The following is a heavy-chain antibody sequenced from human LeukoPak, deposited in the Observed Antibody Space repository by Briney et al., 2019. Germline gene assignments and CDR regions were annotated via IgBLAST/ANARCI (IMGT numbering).Heavy chain of an antibody. D-gene: IGHD2-2*01. Sequence: SETLSLTCTVSGGSISSSSYYWGWIRQPPGKGLEWIGTTYYSGSTYYNPSLKSRVTISVDTSKNQFSLKLSSVTAADTAVYYCATSGRDIVVVPAASPQYWGQGTLVTVSS. CDR2: TYYSGST. J-gene: IGHJ4*02. CDR3: ATSGRDIVVVPAASPQY. V-gene: IGHV4-39*01. CDR1: GGSISSSSYY.